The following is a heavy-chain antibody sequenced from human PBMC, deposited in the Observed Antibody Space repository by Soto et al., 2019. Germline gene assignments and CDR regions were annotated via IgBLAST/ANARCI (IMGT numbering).Heavy chain of an antibody. J-gene: IGHJ5*02. Sequence: PGESLRLSCAASGFTFRSFTMNWVRQAPGKGLEWVSTISSNSAYIYYTDALRGRFTISRDNAKNSLHLQMNSLRAEDTAVYHCTRDASRDSSARGWFDPWGPGTLVTVSS. CDR1: GFTFRSFT. D-gene: IGHD6-13*01. CDR3: TRDASRDSSARGWFDP. CDR2: ISSNSAYI. V-gene: IGHV3-21*01.